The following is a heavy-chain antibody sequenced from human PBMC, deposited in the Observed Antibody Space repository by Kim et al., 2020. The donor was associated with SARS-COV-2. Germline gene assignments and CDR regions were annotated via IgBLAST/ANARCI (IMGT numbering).Heavy chain of an antibody. Sequence: NYAQKFQGRVTRTTDTSTSTAYMELRSLRSDDTAVYYCARGDSSGWSLGYWGQGTLVTVSS. D-gene: IGHD6-19*01. J-gene: IGHJ4*02. V-gene: IGHV1-18*01. CDR3: ARGDSSGWSLGY.